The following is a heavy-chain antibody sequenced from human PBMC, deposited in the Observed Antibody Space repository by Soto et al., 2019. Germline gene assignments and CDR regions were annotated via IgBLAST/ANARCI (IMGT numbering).Heavy chain of an antibody. V-gene: IGHV1-69*02. J-gene: IGHJ4*02. Sequence: QVQLVQSGTEVKKPGSSVNVSCKASGGTFRNYPINWVRQAPGQGLEWMGSIFPLTDIPDYAQNFQARLTISADNSTSTAYMELSSLTSDDPAMYFCARGPLVVLNYFESWGQGTLVTVSS. CDR1: GGTFRNYP. CDR3: ARGPLVVLNYFES. CDR2: IFPLTDIP.